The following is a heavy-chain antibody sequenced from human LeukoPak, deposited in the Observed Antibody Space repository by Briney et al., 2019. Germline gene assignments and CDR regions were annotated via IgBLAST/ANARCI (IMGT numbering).Heavy chain of an antibody. D-gene: IGHD6-13*01. V-gene: IGHV3-21*01. Sequence: GGSLRLSCAASGFTFSSYGMNWVRQAPGKGLEWVSSISSSSSYIYYAHSVKGRFTISRDNAKNSLYLQMNSLRAEDTAVYYCARAREQQLNGMDVWGQGTTVTVSS. CDR1: GFTFSSYG. CDR3: ARAREQQLNGMDV. J-gene: IGHJ6*02. CDR2: ISSSSSYI.